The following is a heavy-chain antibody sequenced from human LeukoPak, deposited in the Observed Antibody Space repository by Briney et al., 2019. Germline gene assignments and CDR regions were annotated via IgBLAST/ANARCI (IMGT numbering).Heavy chain of an antibody. D-gene: IGHD6-6*01. V-gene: IGHV1-2*02. CDR2: INPNSGGT. J-gene: IGHJ3*02. Sequence: ASVKVSCKASGYTFTDYYMHWVRQAPGQGLEWLAWINPNSGGTNYAQKFQGRVTMTRDTSISTAYMELSRLRSDDTAVYYCARDYSSYAFDIWGQGTMVTVSS. CDR3: ARDYSSYAFDI. CDR1: GYTFTDYY.